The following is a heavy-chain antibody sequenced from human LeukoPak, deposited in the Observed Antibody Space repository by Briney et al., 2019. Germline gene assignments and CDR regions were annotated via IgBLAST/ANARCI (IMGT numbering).Heavy chain of an antibody. D-gene: IGHD5-12*01. CDR3: ARDPRGYSGYDPYYFDY. J-gene: IGHJ4*02. CDR2: ISSSSYI. Sequence: GGSLRLSCAASGFTFSSYSMNTVRQAPGKGLEWVSSISSSSYIYYADSVKGRFTISRDNAKNSLYLQMNSLRAEDTAVYYCARDPRGYSGYDPYYFDYWGQGTLVTVSS. CDR1: GFTFSSYS. V-gene: IGHV3-21*01.